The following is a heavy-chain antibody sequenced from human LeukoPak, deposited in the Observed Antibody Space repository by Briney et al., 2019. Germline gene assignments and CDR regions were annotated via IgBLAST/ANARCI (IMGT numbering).Heavy chain of an antibody. Sequence: GGSLRLSCAASGFTFSSYSMNWVRQAPGKGLEWVSYISSSSSTIYYADSVKGRFTISRDNAKNSLYLQMSSLRAEDTAVYYCARADYTDYWGQGTLVTVSS. J-gene: IGHJ4*02. CDR2: ISSSSSTI. CDR1: GFTFSSYS. CDR3: ARADYTDY. V-gene: IGHV3-48*04. D-gene: IGHD4-11*01.